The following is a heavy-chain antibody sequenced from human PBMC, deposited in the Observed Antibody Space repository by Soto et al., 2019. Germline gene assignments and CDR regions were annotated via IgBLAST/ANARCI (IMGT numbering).Heavy chain of an antibody. Sequence: HPGGSLRLSCVVSGFTVSSNYMSWVRQAPGKGLEWVSVIYSGGSTYYADSVKGRFTISRDNSKNTLYLQMNSLRAEDTAVYYCARAAGTPDWFDPWGQGTLVTVSS. CDR1: GFTVSSNY. J-gene: IGHJ5*02. CDR3: ARAAGTPDWFDP. V-gene: IGHV3-66*01. CDR2: IYSGGST. D-gene: IGHD6-13*01.